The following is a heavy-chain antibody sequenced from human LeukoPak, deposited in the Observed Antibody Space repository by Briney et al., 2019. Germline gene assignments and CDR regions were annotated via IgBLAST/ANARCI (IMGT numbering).Heavy chain of an antibody. Sequence: GGSLRLSRAASGFTFSSYSMNWVRQAPGKGLEWVSSISSSSSYIYYADSVKGRFTISRNNAKNSLYLQMNSLRAEDTAVYYCARDAESAFDIWGQGTMVTVSS. CDR2: ISSSSSYI. V-gene: IGHV3-21*01. CDR1: GFTFSSYS. CDR3: ARDAESAFDI. J-gene: IGHJ3*02.